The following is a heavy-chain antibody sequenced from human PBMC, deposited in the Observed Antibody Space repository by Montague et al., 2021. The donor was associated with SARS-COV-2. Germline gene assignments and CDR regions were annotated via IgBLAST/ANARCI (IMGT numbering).Heavy chain of an antibody. V-gene: IGHV3-30*04. CDR2: ISYDGSNK. J-gene: IGHJ4*02. D-gene: IGHD1-26*01. CDR3: ARGGSGSYRYYFDY. Sequence: SLRLSCAASGFTFSSHAMHWVRQAPGKGLEWVAVISYDGSNKYYVDSVKGRFTISRDNSKNTLYLQMNSLRAEDTAVYYCARGGSGSYRYYFDYWGQGTLVTVSS. CDR1: GFTFSSHA.